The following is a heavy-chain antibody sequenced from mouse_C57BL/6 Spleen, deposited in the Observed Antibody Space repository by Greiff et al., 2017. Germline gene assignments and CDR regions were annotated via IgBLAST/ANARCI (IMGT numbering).Heavy chain of an antibody. V-gene: IGHV14-1*01. J-gene: IGHJ1*03. CDR2: IDPEDGDT. Sequence: VQLQQSGAELVRPGASVKLSCTASGFNFKDYYMHWVKQRPEQGLEWIGRIDPEDGDTEYAPKFQGKATMTAATSSNTAYLQLSSLTSEDTAVYYCTTDYDGSSYGYFDVWGTGTTVTVSS. D-gene: IGHD1-1*01. CDR3: TTDYDGSSYGYFDV. CDR1: GFNFKDYY.